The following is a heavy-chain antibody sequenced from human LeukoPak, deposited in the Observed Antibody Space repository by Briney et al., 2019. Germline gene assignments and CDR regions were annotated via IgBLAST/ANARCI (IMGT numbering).Heavy chain of an antibody. V-gene: IGHV3-49*04. CDR1: GFTFGDYA. D-gene: IGHD3-3*01. CDR2: IRSKAYGGTT. CDR3: TRAPDLRFLEWLLSAYYYGMDV. J-gene: IGHJ6*02. Sequence: GGSLRLSCTASGFTFGDYATSWVRQAPGKGLEWVGFIRSKAYGGTTEYAASVKGRFAISRDDSKSIAYLQMNSLKTEDTAVYYCTRAPDLRFLEWLLSAYYYGMDVWGQGTTVTVSS.